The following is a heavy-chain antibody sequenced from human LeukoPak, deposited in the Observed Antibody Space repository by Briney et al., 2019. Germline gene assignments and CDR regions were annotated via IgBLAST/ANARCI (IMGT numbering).Heavy chain of an antibody. D-gene: IGHD5-18*01. J-gene: IGHJ4*02. CDR2: IFYAGST. V-gene: IGHV4-59*08. CDR3: ASGDRGYSYGPLDY. CDR1: GGSFSGYY. Sequence: SETLSLTCAVYGGSFSGYYWSWIRQPPGKGLEWIGYIFYAGSTTYNPSLKSRVTISIDTSKNQFSLRLNSVTAADTAVYYCASGDRGYSYGPLDYWGQGTLVTVSS.